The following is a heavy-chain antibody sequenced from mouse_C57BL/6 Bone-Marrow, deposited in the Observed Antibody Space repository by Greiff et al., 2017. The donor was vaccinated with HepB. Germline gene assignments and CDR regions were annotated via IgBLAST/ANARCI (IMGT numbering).Heavy chain of an antibody. J-gene: IGHJ4*01. Sequence: QVQLQQPGAELVRPGSSVKLSCKASGYTFTSYWMHWVKQRPIQGLEWIGNIDPSDSETHYNQKFKDKATLTVDKSSSTAYMQLSSLTSEDSAVYYCARSRGWLLLYYAMDYWGQGTSVTVSS. CDR1: GYTFTSYW. CDR3: ARSRGWLLLYYAMDY. CDR2: IDPSDSET. D-gene: IGHD2-3*01. V-gene: IGHV1-52*01.